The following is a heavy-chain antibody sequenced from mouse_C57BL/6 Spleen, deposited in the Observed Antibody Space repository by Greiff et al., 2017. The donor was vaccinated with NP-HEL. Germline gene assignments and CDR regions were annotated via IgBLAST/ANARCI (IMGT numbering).Heavy chain of an antibody. CDR3: ARDRLGRTAMDY. J-gene: IGHJ4*01. D-gene: IGHD4-1*01. CDR1: GYTFTDYN. Sequence: EVQLQESGPELVKPGASVKMSCKASGYTFTDYNMHWVKQSHGKSLEWIGYINPNNGGTSYNQKFKGKATLTVNKSSSTAYMELRSLTSDDSAVYYCARDRLGRTAMDYWGQGTSVTVSS. V-gene: IGHV1-22*01. CDR2: INPNNGGT.